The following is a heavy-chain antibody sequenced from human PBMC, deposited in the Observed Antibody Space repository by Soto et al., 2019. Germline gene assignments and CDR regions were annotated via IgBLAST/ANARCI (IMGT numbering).Heavy chain of an antibody. CDR2: IIPIFGTA. D-gene: IGHD3-22*01. CDR3: ARGLLSHYDSSGSIDY. V-gene: IGHV1-69*13. Sequence: GASVKVSCKASGGTFSSYAISWVRQAPGQGLEWMGGIIPIFGTANYAQKFQGRVTITADESTSTACMELSSLRSEDTAVYYCARGLLSHYDSSGSIDYWGQGTLVTVSS. J-gene: IGHJ4*02. CDR1: GGTFSSYA.